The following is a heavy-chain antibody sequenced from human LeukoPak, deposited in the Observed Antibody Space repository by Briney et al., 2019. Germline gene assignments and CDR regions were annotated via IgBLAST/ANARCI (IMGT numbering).Heavy chain of an antibody. CDR3: ARDQGYSYGHCVDY. V-gene: IGHV3-30-3*01. J-gene: IGHJ4*02. Sequence: GRSLRLSCAASGFTFSSYAMHWVRQAPGKGLEWVAVISYDGSNKYYADSVKGRFTVSRDNAKNSLYLQMNSLRAEDTAVYYCARDQGYSYGHCVDYWGQGTLVTVSS. CDR2: ISYDGSNK. CDR1: GFTFSSYA. D-gene: IGHD5-18*01.